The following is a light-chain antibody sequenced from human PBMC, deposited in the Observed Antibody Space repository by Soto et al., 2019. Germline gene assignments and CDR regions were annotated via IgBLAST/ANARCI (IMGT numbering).Light chain of an antibody. J-gene: IGKJ2*01. CDR3: QQSYSSPVT. CDR2: AAF. Sequence: DIQMTQSPSSLSASVGDRVTITCRASQSISSSLNWYQQKPGKAPNLLIYAAFILQSGVPSRFSGSGSGTDFTLPISSLKLEDFATYSCQQSYSSPVTFGQGTKLEI. CDR1: QSISSS. V-gene: IGKV1-39*01.